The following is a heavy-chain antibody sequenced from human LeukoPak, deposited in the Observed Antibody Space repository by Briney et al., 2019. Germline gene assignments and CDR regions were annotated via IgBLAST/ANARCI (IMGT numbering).Heavy chain of an antibody. J-gene: IGHJ4*02. CDR1: GGSISSSSYY. Sequence: SETLSLTCTVSGGSISSSSYYWGWIRQPPGKGLEWIGRIYYSGSTYYNPSLKSRVTISVDTSKNQFSLKLSSVTAADTAVYYCARYMGLVPAALYYFDYWGQGTLVTVSS. D-gene: IGHD2-2*01. V-gene: IGHV4-39*01. CDR3: ARYMGLVPAALYYFDY. CDR2: IYYSGST.